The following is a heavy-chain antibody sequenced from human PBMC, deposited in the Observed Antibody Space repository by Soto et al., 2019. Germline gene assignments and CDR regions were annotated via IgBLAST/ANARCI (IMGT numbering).Heavy chain of an antibody. CDR1: GSTFTSSA. J-gene: IGHJ6*02. V-gene: IGHV1-58*02. Sequence: GASVKVSCKTSGSTFTSSAIQRARQARGQRLEWIGWIVVGSDNTNYAQKFQERVTITRDLSTNTIYMDLSGLRSEDTAVYYCAASPSFWQNYYYGAMDVWGQGPTVTVSS. CDR2: IVVGSDNT. CDR3: AASPSFWQNYYYGAMDV.